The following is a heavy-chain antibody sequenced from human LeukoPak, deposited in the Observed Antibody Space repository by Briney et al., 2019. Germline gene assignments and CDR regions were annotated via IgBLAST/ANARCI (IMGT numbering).Heavy chain of an antibody. CDR2: VSGSGSGT. CDR1: GFTFSSYA. CDR3: AKDPSSGWPYYFEY. Sequence: GGSLRLSCAASGFTFSSYALGWVRQAPGKGLEWVSSVSGSGSGTYYAGSVKGRFTISRDNSKNTLYLQMNSLRAEDTAIYYCAKDPSSGWPYYFEYWGQGTLVTVSS. J-gene: IGHJ4*02. D-gene: IGHD6-25*01. V-gene: IGHV3-23*01.